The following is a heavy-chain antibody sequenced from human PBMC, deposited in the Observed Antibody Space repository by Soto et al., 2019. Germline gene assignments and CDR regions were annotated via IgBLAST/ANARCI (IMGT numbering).Heavy chain of an antibody. D-gene: IGHD5-18*01. CDR1: GGTFSSYA. CDR2: IIPIFGTA. CDR3: AILPRGYSYVLEDY. Sequence: QVQLVQSGAEVKKPGSSVKVSCKASGGTFSSYAISWVRQAPGQGLEWMGGIIPIFGTANFAQKFQGRVSITADESTSTAYMELSSLRSEDTAVYYCAILPRGYSYVLEDYWGQGTLVTVSS. J-gene: IGHJ4*02. V-gene: IGHV1-69*12.